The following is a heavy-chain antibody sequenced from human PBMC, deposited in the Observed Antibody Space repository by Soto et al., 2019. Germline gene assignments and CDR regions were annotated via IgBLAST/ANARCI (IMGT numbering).Heavy chain of an antibody. CDR3: ARDYYDSSGYLTTFDY. CDR2: ISYDGSNK. CDR1: GFTFSSYA. D-gene: IGHD3-22*01. V-gene: IGHV3-30-3*01. Sequence: GGSLRLSCAASGFTFSSYAMHWVRQAPGKGLEWVAVISYDGSNKYYADSVKGRFTISRDNSKNTLYLQMNSLRAEDTAVYYCARDYYDSSGYLTTFDYWGQGTLVTVSS. J-gene: IGHJ4*02.